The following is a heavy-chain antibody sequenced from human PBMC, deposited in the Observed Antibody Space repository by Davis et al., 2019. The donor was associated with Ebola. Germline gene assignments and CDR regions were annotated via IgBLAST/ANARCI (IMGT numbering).Heavy chain of an antibody. D-gene: IGHD3-10*02. CDR2: SNHSGST. CDR1: GGSFSGYY. Sequence: SETLSLTFAVYGGSFSGYYWSGIRQPPGKGRKWIGESNHSGSTNYNPSLKSRVTISVDTSKNQFSLKLSSVTAADTAVYYCARARYYYGRGRLDPWGQGTLVTVSS. CDR3: ARARYYYGRGRLDP. V-gene: IGHV4-34*01. J-gene: IGHJ5*02.